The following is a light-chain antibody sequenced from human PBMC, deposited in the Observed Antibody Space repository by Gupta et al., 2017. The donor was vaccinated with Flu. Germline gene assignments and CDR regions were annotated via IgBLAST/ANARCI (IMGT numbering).Light chain of an antibody. CDR2: RNN. CDR1: SSNIGSNP. J-gene: IGLJ3*02. Sequence: QSVLTQPPSASGTTGQRVTISCSGSSSNIGSNPVYWYQQLPGTAPKLLIYRNNQRPSGVPDRFSGSKSGTSASLAISGLRSEDETDYYCAAWDDSLSGRWVFGGGTKLTVL. V-gene: IGLV1-47*01. CDR3: AAWDDSLSGRWV.